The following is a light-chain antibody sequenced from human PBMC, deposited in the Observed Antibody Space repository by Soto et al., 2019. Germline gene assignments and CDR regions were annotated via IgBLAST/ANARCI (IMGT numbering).Light chain of an antibody. Sequence: DIQMTQSPSSLSAFVGDRVTITCGASQTISTFLNWYQQKPGNAPKLLIYAASSLQSGVPSRFRGSGSGTDFTLTIISLQPEDFETYYCQQSYFNPQSFGPGTKVDLK. V-gene: IGKV1-39*01. CDR3: QQSYFNPQS. CDR1: QTISTF. J-gene: IGKJ3*01. CDR2: AAS.